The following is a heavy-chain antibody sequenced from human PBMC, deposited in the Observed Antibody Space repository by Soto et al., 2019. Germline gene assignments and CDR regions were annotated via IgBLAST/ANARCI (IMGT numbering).Heavy chain of an antibody. V-gene: IGHV3-23*01. CDR3: ANRSLSPYCDGGSCYSPCDY. Sequence: EVQLLESGGGLVQPGGSLRLSCAASGFTFSNYAMSWVRQAPGKGLDWVSTISVPDGSTYYADSVKGRFTISRDNSKNTLYLQMHSLRAEDTATYYCANRSLSPYCDGGSCYSPCDYWVQGTLITVSS. CDR1: GFTFSNYA. CDR2: ISVPDGST. D-gene: IGHD2-15*01. J-gene: IGHJ4*02.